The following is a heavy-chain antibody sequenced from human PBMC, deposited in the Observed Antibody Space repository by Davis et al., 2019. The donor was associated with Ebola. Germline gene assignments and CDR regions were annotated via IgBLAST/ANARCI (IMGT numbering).Heavy chain of an antibody. V-gene: IGHV3-23*01. Sequence: GSLRLSCAASGFTLISYSMTWVRQAPGKGLEWVSGISGSGTGTYYADSVKGRFTFSRDTSMNTLYLQMNSLRAEDTAVYYCAKFSLSGTIYYYGMDVWGQGTTVTVSS. CDR1: GFTLISYS. CDR3: AKFSLSGTIYYYGMDV. CDR2: ISGSGTGT. D-gene: IGHD1-7*01. J-gene: IGHJ6*02.